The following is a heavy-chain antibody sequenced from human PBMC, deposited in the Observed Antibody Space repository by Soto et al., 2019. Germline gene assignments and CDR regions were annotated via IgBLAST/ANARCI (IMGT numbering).Heavy chain of an antibody. J-gene: IGHJ3*01. CDR2: INNDGSST. D-gene: IGHD3-16*01. V-gene: IGHV3-74*01. CDR3: ARGEANDAFDV. Sequence: GGSLRLSCAASGATFSSYWMHWVRQAPGKGLVWVSRINNDGSSTIYADSVKGRFTISRDNAKNTLYLQMNSLRAEDTAVYYCARGEANDAFDVWGQGTMVTVSS. CDR1: GATFSSYW.